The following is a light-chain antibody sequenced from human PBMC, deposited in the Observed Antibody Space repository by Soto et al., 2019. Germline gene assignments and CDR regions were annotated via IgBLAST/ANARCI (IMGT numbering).Light chain of an antibody. CDR3: QQSYTIPIT. CDR2: AAS. V-gene: IGKV1-39*01. J-gene: IGKJ5*01. CDR1: QSITNY. Sequence: DIQMTQSPSSLSASVGDRVTITCRASQSITNYLNWYQQKPGKAPKVLMSAASTLQGGVPSRFSSSGSGRDFTLTISRLQPEDVATYYCQQSYTIPITFGQGTRLEMK.